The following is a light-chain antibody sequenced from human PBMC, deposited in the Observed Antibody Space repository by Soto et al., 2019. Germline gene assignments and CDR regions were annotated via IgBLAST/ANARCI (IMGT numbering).Light chain of an antibody. Sequence: EIVLTQSPGTLSLSPGERATLSCRASQSVSSSYLAWYQQKPGQAPRLLIYGASSRATGIPDRFSGSGSGTDFTLTISRLEPEDFAVYYCQQYGGSPQTLGQGTKVDIK. CDR1: QSVSSSY. V-gene: IGKV3-20*01. CDR2: GAS. CDR3: QQYGGSPQT. J-gene: IGKJ1*01.